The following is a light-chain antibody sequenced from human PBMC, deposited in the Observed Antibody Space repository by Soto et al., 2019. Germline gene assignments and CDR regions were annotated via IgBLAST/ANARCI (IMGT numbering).Light chain of an antibody. V-gene: IGLV1-40*01. CDR1: SSNIGAGYN. J-gene: IGLJ1*01. Sequence: QSVLTQPPSVSGAPGQRVSISCTGSSSNIGAGYNVHWYQQLPGTAPKLLIYDNNNRPSGVPDRFSGSKSGTSASLAITGLQAEDEADYYCQSYDTSLSGFYVFVTGTKVTAL. CDR3: QSYDTSLSGFYV. CDR2: DNN.